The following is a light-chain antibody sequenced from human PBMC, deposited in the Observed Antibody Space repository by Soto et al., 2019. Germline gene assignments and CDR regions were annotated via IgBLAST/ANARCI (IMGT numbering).Light chain of an antibody. V-gene: IGKV1-39*01. CDR1: QRITTY. J-gene: IGKJ2*01. Sequence: IHMTQSPSSLSASVGDRVTITCRASQRITTYLNWYQQKPSEAAKLLISISDNLQRGDPSRFSGRGSGTDFTLTITSLQRAEFATYFCQQTYSTPYTFGQGTQLEI. CDR2: ISD. CDR3: QQTYSTPYT.